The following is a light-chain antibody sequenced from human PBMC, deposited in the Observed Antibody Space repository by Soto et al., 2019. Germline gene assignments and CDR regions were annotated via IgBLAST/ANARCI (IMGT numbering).Light chain of an antibody. V-gene: IGKV1-5*01. CDR3: QQYNSYSPT. CDR2: DAS. CDR1: QSISAW. Sequence: DIQMTQSPSTLSASVGDRVTITCRASQSISAWLAWYPQIPGKAPKLLIYDASSLDSGVPSRFSGSGSGTEFTLTISSPQPDDFAAYYCQQYNSYSPTFGQGTKLEI. J-gene: IGKJ2*01.